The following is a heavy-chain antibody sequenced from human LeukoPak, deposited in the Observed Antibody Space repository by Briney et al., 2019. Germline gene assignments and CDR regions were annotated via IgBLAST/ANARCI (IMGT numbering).Heavy chain of an antibody. Sequence: SETLSLTCTVSGGSISTSNYYWSWIRQPPGKGLEWIGTIYYSGATYYNPSLESRATLSEGTSKNQFSLMLRSVTAADTAVYFCARQASDYFYYYMDVWGKGTTVTVSS. J-gene: IGHJ6*03. CDR2: IYYSGAT. V-gene: IGHV4-39*01. CDR1: GGSISTSNYY. CDR3: ARQASDYFYYYMDV.